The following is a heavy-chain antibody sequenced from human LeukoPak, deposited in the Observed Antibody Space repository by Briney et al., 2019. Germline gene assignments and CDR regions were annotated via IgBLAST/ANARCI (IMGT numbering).Heavy chain of an antibody. CDR2: VSPPGGGT. Sequence: GGSLRLSCAASGFTFSNHGMNWVRQAPGKGLEWLSGVSPPGGGTYYADSVKGRFTISRDNSKNTLYLQMNSLRAEDMAVYYCAKQGSYATYNWFDPWGQGTLVTVSS. V-gene: IGHV3-23*01. CDR3: AKQGSYATYNWFDP. CDR1: GFTFSNHG. J-gene: IGHJ5*02. D-gene: IGHD3-16*01.